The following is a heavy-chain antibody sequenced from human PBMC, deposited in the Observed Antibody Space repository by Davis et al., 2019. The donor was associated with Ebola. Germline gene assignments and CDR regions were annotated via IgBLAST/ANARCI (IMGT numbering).Heavy chain of an antibody. CDR2: INSDGSTI. J-gene: IGHJ4*02. V-gene: IGHV3-74*01. CDR1: GFTFSSYA. CDR3: ATAGNYRFDY. Sequence: HTGGSLRLSCAASGFTFSSYAMSWVRQAPGKGLEWVSRINSDGSTIDYADSVKGRFTISRDNAKNTLYLQMNSLRAEDTAVYYCATAGNYRFDYWGQGTLVTVSS. D-gene: IGHD1-7*01.